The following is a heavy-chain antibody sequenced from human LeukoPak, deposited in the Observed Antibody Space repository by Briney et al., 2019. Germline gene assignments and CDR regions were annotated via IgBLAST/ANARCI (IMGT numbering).Heavy chain of an antibody. CDR2: ISGSGGST. Sequence: GGSLRLSCAASGFTFSSYAMSWVRQAPGKGLEWVSAISGSGGSTYYADSVKGRFTISRENSKNTLYLQMNSLRAEDTAVYYCAKDMKYYGSGSPYYFDYWGQGTLVTVSS. J-gene: IGHJ4*02. V-gene: IGHV3-23*01. CDR3: AKDMKYYGSGSPYYFDY. CDR1: GFTFSSYA. D-gene: IGHD3-10*01.